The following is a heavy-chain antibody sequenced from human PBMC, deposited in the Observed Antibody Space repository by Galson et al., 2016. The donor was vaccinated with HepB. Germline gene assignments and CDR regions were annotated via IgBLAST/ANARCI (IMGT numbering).Heavy chain of an antibody. CDR1: GGSISSGSYP. D-gene: IGHD2-21*01. CDR3: ASLLWWLGVDY. J-gene: IGHJ4*02. Sequence: TLSLTCTVSGGSISSGSYPWSWIRQPPGKGLEWIGYIYLSGSTYYNPSLKSRVTISVDRSKNQFSLKLSSVTAADTAVYYCASLLWWLGVDYWGQGTLVTVSS. CDR2: IYLSGST. V-gene: IGHV4-30-2*01.